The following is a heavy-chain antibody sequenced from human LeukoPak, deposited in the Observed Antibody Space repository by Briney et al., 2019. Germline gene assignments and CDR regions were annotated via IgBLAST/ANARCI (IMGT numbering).Heavy chain of an antibody. CDR1: GFTVNNNG. D-gene: IGHD2-15*01. J-gene: IGHJ3*02. Sequence: GGSLRLSCAASGFTVNNNGMSWVRQAPGKGLEWVSAISGSGGSTYYAGSVKGRFTISRDNSKNTLYLQMNSLRAEDTAVYYCAKDGGSDPDSFDIWGQGTMVTVSS. CDR3: AKDGGSDPDSFDI. V-gene: IGHV3-23*01. CDR2: ISGSGGST.